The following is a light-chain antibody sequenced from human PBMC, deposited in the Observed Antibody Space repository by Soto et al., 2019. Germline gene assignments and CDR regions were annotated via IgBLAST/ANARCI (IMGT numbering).Light chain of an antibody. CDR2: AAS. J-gene: IGKJ1*01. CDR3: QQYSVYWT. CDR1: QGIRNY. V-gene: IGKV1-9*01. Sequence: DIQLTQFPSFLSASLGDRVTITCRASQGIRNYLAWYQQKPGKAPKLLIFAASTLQSGVPSRFSGSGFGTDFTLTISSLQPEDSAIYYCQQYSVYWTFGQGTKV.